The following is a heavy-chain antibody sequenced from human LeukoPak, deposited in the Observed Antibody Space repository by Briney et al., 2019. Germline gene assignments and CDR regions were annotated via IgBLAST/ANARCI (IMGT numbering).Heavy chain of an antibody. D-gene: IGHD3-10*02. CDR2: ISSSGSTI. CDR1: GFTFSTYE. J-gene: IGHJ6*04. V-gene: IGHV3-48*03. Sequence: GGSLRLSCAASGFTFSTYEMNWVRQAPGKGLGWVSYISSSGSTIYYADSVKGRFTISRDNAKNSLYLQMNSLRAGDTAVYYCAELGITMIGGVWGKGTTVTISS. CDR3: AELGITMIGGV.